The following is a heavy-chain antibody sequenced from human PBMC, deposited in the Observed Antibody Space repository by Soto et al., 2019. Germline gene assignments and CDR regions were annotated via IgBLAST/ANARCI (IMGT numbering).Heavy chain of an antibody. CDR1: GYTFTSYG. J-gene: IGHJ5*02. V-gene: IGHV1-18*01. CDR2: ISAYNGNT. CDR3: AEYYYDSSGRTGWFDP. Sequence: ASVKVSCKASGYTFTSYGISWVRQAPGQGLEWMGWISAYNGNTNYAQKLQGRVTMTTDTSTSTAYMELRSLRSDDTAVYYCAEYYYDSSGRTGWFDPWGQGTLVTVSS. D-gene: IGHD3-22*01.